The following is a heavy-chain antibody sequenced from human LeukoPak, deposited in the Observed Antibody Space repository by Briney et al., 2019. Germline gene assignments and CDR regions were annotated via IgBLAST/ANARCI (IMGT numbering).Heavy chain of an antibody. CDR2: IRYDGNNK. V-gene: IGHV3-30*02. Sequence: GGSLRLSCAASGFNFSSYGMHWVRQAPGKGLEWVAFIRYDGNNKYYADSVKGRFTISRDNSKNTLYVQMNSLRAEDTAVYYCAELGITMIGGVWGKGTTVTISS. CDR1: GFNFSSYG. J-gene: IGHJ6*04. CDR3: AELGITMIGGV. D-gene: IGHD3-10*02.